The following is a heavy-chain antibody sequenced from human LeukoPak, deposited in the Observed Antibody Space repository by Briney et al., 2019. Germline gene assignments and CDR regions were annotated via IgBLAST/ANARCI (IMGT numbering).Heavy chain of an antibody. CDR1: GFTFSNYG. Sequence: PGGSLRLSCAASGFTFSNYGLHWVRQAPGKGLEWLAVMWFDGSQKYYADSVKGRFTISRDNSKSMLYLQMNSLRAEDTAVYYCAREGDKRASAAYWGQGTLVTVSS. CDR3: AREGDKRASAAY. D-gene: IGHD3-16*01. J-gene: IGHJ4*02. CDR2: MWFDGSQK. V-gene: IGHV3-33*01.